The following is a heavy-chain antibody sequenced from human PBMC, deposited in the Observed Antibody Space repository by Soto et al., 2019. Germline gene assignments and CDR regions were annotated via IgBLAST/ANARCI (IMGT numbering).Heavy chain of an antibody. Sequence: GGSLRLSCAASGFTFSDYYMSWIRQAPGKGLEWVSYIRSTDNARYYANSVKGRFTISRDNAKNSLYLQMNSLRAEDTAVYYFARGNALYDYWGQGALVTVSS. CDR1: GFTFSDYY. CDR2: IRSTDNAR. J-gene: IGHJ4*02. V-gene: IGHV3-11*01. CDR3: ARGNALYDY. D-gene: IGHD2-2*01.